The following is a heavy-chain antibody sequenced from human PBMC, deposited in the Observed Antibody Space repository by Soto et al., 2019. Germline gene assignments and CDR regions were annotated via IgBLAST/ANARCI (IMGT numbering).Heavy chain of an antibody. CDR3: AIPTPTVTNRNAFDI. J-gene: IGHJ3*02. D-gene: IGHD4-17*01. Sequence: ASVKVSCKVSGYTLTELSMHWVRQAPGKGLEWMGGFDPEDGETIYAQKFQGRVTMTEDTSTDTAYMELSSLRSEDTAVYYCAIPTPTVTNRNAFDIWGQGTMVTVSS. CDR2: FDPEDGET. V-gene: IGHV1-24*01. CDR1: GYTLTELS.